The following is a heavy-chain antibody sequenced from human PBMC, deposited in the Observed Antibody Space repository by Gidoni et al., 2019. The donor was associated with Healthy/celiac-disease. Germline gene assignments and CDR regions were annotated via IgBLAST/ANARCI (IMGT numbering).Heavy chain of an antibody. V-gene: IGHV3-21*01. Sequence: EVQLVESGGGLVKPGGSLRLSCAASGFPFSSYSMNWVRQAPGKGLEWVSSISSSSSYIYYADSVKGRFTISRDNAKNSLYLQMNSLRAEDTAVYYCARVPAVTAIYYYYYMDVWGKGTTVTVSS. CDR2: ISSSSSYI. CDR3: ARVPAVTAIYYYYYMDV. CDR1: GFPFSSYS. D-gene: IGHD2-21*02. J-gene: IGHJ6*03.